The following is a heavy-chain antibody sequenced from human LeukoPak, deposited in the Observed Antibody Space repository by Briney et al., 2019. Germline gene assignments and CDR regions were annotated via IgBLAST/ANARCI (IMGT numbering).Heavy chain of an antibody. CDR3: ASALAGGGQYDAFDI. D-gene: IGHD2-15*01. CDR2: IYYNGST. Sequence: SETLSLTCTVSGGSMSGYFWSWIRQPPGKGLEWIGYIYYNGSTSYNPSLKSRVTISIDKSKNQFSLKLSSVTAADTAVYYCASALAGGGQYDAFDIWGQGTMVTVSS. J-gene: IGHJ3*02. CDR1: GGSMSGYF. V-gene: IGHV4-59*08.